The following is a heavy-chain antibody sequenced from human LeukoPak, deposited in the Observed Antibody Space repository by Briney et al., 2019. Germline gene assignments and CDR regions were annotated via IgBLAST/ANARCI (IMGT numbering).Heavy chain of an antibody. CDR1: GFTFSPYA. V-gene: IGHV3-23*01. J-gene: IGHJ4*02. CDR2: ISDSGDSR. D-gene: IGHD6-19*01. CDR3: AKWGANRSGWPIDS. Sequence: PGGSLRLSCAASGFTFSPYAMSWVRQAPGKGLEWVSAISDSGDSRYYADSVKGRFTISRDNSKNTLYLQMSSLRAEDTAVYYCAKWGANRSGWPIDSWGQGTLVSVSS.